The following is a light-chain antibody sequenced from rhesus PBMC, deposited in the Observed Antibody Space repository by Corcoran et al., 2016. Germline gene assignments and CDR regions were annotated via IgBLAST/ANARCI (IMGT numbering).Light chain of an antibody. CDR2: YAS. J-gene: IGKJ1*01. CDR1: QGISSY. CDR3: QQYNGEPWT. V-gene: IGKV1-37*01. Sequence: DIQMTQSPSSLSASVGDRVTITRRASQGISSYLAWYQQKPGKAPEPLTYYASNLESGVPSRFSGRGSGTEFTLTISSRQPEGFATYYCQQYNGEPWTFGQGTKVEIK.